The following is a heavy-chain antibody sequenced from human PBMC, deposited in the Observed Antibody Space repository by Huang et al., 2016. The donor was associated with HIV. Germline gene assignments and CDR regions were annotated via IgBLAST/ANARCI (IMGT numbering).Heavy chain of an antibody. J-gene: IGHJ4*02. Sequence: CAASGFTFSSYSMNWVRQAPGKGLEWVSSISSSSSYIYYADSVKGRFTSSRDNAKNSRYLQMNSLRAEDTAVYYCASEIAAASIDYWGQGTLVTVSS. CDR1: GFTFSSYS. D-gene: IGHD6-13*01. CDR3: ASEIAAASIDY. CDR2: ISSSSSYI. V-gene: IGHV3-21*01.